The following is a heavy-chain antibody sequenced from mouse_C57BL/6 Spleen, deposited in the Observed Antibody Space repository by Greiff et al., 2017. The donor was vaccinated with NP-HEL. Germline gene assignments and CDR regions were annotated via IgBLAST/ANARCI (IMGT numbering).Heavy chain of an antibody. CDR2: IDPENGDT. V-gene: IGHV14-4*01. J-gene: IGHJ3*01. Sequence: EVQLVESGAELVRPGASVKLSCTASGFNIKDDYMHWVKQRPEQGLEWIGWIDPENGDTEYASKFQGKATITADTSSNTAYLQLSSLTSEDTAVYYCTTTGFAYWGQGTLVTVSA. CDR1: GFNIKDDY. CDR3: TTTGFAY.